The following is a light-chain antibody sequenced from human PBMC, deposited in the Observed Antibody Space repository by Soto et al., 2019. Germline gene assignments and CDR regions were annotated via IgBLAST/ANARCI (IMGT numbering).Light chain of an antibody. CDR1: QSISSW. CDR3: QQCFSFPLN. Sequence: DILMTQSPSTLSASVGDRVTITCRSSQSISSWLAWYQQKPGKAPKLLIYKASTLESGVPSRFSGSGSGTDFTLTISSLQPDDFATYYCQQCFSFPLNFGGGTRGEIK. V-gene: IGKV1-5*03. CDR2: KAS. J-gene: IGKJ4*01.